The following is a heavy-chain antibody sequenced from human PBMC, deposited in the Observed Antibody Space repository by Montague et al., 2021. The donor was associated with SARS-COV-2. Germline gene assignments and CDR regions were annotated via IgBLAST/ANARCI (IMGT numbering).Heavy chain of an antibody. V-gene: IGHV4-61*02. CDR1: GGSINSGSYH. CDR2: IYSSGST. CDR3: ARDLGIMDV. D-gene: IGHD7-27*01. Sequence: TLSLTCTVSGGSINSGSYHWSWIRQPAGKGLEWIGRIYSSGSTXYNPSLKSRVTISVDTSKNQFSLKVTSVTAADTAVYFCARDLGIMDVWGKGTTVTVSS. J-gene: IGHJ6*03.